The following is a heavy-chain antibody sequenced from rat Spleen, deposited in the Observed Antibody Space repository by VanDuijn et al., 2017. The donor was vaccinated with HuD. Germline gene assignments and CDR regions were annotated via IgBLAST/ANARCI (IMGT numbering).Heavy chain of an antibody. J-gene: IGHJ2*01. CDR3: ARHPGGYGFDY. V-gene: IGHV5-22*01. Sequence: EVQLVESGGGLVQPGRSLKLSCTASGLSFSNYDMAWVRQAPTKGLEWVASISYEGSSTYYGDSVKGRFTISRDNAKSTLYLQMNSLRSEDTATYYCARHPGGYGFDYWGQGVMVTVSS. CDR1: GLSFSNYD. CDR2: ISYEGSST. D-gene: IGHD1-11*01.